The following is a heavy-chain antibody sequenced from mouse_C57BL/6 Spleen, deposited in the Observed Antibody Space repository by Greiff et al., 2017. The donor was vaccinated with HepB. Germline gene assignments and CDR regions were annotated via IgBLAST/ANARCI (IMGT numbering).Heavy chain of an antibody. Sequence: DVKLVESGGGLVQPKGSLKLSCAASGFSFNTYAMNWVRQAPGKGLEWVARIRSKSNNYATYYADSVKDRFTISRDDSESMLYLQMNNLKTEDTAMYYCVRMRYYGSSYGYAMDYWGQGTSVTVSS. V-gene: IGHV10-1*01. CDR2: IRSKSNNYAT. D-gene: IGHD1-1*01. CDR1: GFSFNTYA. CDR3: VRMRYYGSSYGYAMDY. J-gene: IGHJ4*01.